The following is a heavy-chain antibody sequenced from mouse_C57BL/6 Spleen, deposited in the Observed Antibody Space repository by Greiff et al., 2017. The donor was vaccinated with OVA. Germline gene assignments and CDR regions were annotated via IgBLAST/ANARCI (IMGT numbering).Heavy chain of an antibody. J-gene: IGHJ1*03. D-gene: IGHD4-1*01. CDR3: ARHKLTGTSYFDV. CDR1: GYTFTSYD. V-gene: IGHV1-85*01. CDR2: IYPRDGST. Sequence: QVQLKESGPELVKPGASVKLSCKASGYTFTSYDINWVKQRPGQGLEWIGWIYPRDGSTKYNEKFKGKATLTVDTSSSTAYMELHSLTSEDSAVYFCARHKLTGTSYFDVWGTGTTVTVSS.